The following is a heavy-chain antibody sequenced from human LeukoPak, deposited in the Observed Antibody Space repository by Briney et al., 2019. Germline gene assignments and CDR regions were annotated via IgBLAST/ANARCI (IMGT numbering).Heavy chain of an antibody. CDR2: TYYRSKWYN. CDR3: ARDKWSIAAAGTLWFDP. J-gene: IGHJ5*02. CDR1: GDSVSSNSAA. Sequence: SRTLSLTCAISGDSVSSNSAAWNWIRQSPSRGLEWLGRTYYRSKWYNDYAVSVKSRITINPDTSKNQFSLQLNSVTPEDTAVYYCARDKWSIAAAGTLWFDPWGQGTLVTVSS. D-gene: IGHD6-13*01. V-gene: IGHV6-1*01.